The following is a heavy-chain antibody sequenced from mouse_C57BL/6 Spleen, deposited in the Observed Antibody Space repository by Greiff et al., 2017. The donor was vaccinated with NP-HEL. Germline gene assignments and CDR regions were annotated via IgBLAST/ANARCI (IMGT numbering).Heavy chain of an antibody. CDR1: GFNIKDYY. J-gene: IGHJ2*01. Sequence: MQQSGAELVKPGASVKLSCTASGFNIKDYYMHWVKQRTEQGLEWIGRIDPEDGETKYAPKFQGKATITADTSSNTAYLQLSSLTSEDTAVYYCARCDYEYYFDYWGQGTTLTVSS. V-gene: IGHV14-2*01. CDR3: ARCDYEYYFDY. CDR2: IDPEDGET. D-gene: IGHD2-4*01.